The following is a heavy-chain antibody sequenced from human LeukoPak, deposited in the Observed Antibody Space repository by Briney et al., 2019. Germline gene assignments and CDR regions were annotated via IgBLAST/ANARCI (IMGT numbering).Heavy chain of an antibody. CDR2: IVPILGTA. Sequence: SVKVSCKAPGGSFGRYAISWVRQAPGQGLEWMGGIVPILGTANYAQKFQGRVTITADDSTGTAYMELTSLRSADTAVYYCARSQGYSYGSSYWGQGTLVTVSS. D-gene: IGHD5-18*01. V-gene: IGHV1-69*13. CDR3: ARSQGYSYGSSY. J-gene: IGHJ4*02. CDR1: GGSFGRYA.